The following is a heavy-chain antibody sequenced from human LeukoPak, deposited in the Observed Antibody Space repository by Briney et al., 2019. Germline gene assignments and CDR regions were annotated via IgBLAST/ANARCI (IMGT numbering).Heavy chain of an antibody. V-gene: IGHV4-59*08. CDR1: SGSVSGYY. Sequence: PSGTLSLTCTVSSGSVSGYYWSWIRQPPGKGLEWIGQMLYRVRTTYNPPLTYRLTMSVDTCRMQFSLQMSSVTAADTALYFCVRHYWSEKFSWDNWGQGTLVTVSP. CDR3: VRHYWSEKFSWDN. J-gene: IGHJ4*02. D-gene: IGHD2-15*01. CDR2: MLYRVRT.